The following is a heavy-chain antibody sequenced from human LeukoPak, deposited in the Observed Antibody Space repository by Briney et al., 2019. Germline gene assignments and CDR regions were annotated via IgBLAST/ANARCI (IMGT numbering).Heavy chain of an antibody. CDR3: ARYDSSGYYPFDY. D-gene: IGHD3-22*01. Sequence: SQTLSLTCTVSGGSISSGDYYWSWIRQPPGKGLEWIGYICYSGSTYYNPSLKSRVTISVDTSKNQFSLKLSSVTAADTAVYYCARYDSSGYYPFDYWGQGTLVTVSS. V-gene: IGHV4-30-4*01. J-gene: IGHJ4*02. CDR1: GGSISSGDYY. CDR2: ICYSGST.